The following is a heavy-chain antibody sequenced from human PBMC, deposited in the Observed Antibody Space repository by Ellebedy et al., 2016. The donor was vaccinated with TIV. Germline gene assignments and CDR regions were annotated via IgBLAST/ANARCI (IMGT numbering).Heavy chain of an antibody. Sequence: AASVKVSCKASGYTFSSYYMHWVRQAPGQGLEWMGIINPSGGSTTYAQKLQGRITMTRDTSISTAYMELSRLRSDDTAVYYCARSSGWYGENWFDPWGQGTLVTVSS. CDR1: GYTFSSYY. CDR2: INPSGGST. D-gene: IGHD6-19*01. CDR3: ARSSGWYGENWFDP. V-gene: IGHV1-46*04. J-gene: IGHJ5*02.